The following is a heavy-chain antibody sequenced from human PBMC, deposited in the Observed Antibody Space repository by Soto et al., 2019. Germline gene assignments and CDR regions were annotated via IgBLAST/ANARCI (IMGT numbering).Heavy chain of an antibody. V-gene: IGHV3-7*01. D-gene: IGHD3-9*01. CDR2: IKQDGSEK. CDR1: GFTFSSYW. J-gene: IGHJ4*02. CDR3: ARGPDILTGTSHWDY. Sequence: GGSLRLSCAASGFTFSSYWMSWVRQAPGKGLEWVANIKQDGSEKDYVDSVKGRFTISRENAKNSLYLQMNSLRAEDTAVYYCARGPDILTGTSHWDYWGQGTLVTVSS.